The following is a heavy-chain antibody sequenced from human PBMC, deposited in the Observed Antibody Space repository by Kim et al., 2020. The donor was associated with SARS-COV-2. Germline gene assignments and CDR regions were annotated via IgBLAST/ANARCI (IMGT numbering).Heavy chain of an antibody. Sequence: GGSLRLSCAASGFTFSSYSMNWVRQAPGKGLEWVSSISSSSSYIYYADSVKGRFTISRDNAKNSLYLQMNSLRAEDTAVYYCARAPSGWESFDYWGQGTLVTVSS. CDR1: GFTFSSYS. CDR3: ARAPSGWESFDY. CDR2: ISSSSSYI. V-gene: IGHV3-21*01. D-gene: IGHD6-19*01. J-gene: IGHJ4*02.